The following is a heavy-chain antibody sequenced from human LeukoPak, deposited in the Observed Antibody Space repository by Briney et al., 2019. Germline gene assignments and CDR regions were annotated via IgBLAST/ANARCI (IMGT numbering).Heavy chain of an antibody. V-gene: IGHV4-59*08. J-gene: IGHJ3*02. D-gene: IGHD2-15*01. CDR3: ARRMKLAAKGDAFDI. CDR2: TYYSGST. Sequence: PSETLSLTCTVSGDSLNSDYWNWVRQPPGKGLEWIGFTYYSGSTNYNPSLKSRVTISVDASRSHFSLKLNSVTAADTAVYYCARRMKLAAKGDAFDIWGQGTMVTVSS. CDR1: GDSLNSDY.